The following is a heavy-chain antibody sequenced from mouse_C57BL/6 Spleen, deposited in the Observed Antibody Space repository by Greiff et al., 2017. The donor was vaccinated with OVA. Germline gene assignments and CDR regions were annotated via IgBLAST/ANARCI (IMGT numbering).Heavy chain of an antibody. Sequence: QVQLQQPGAELVKPGASVKLSCKASGYTFTSYWMPWVKQRPGQGLEWIGMIHPNSGSTNYNEKFKSKATLTVDKSSSTAYMQLSSLTSEDAAVYYCARRYPDAMDYWGQGTSVTVSS. CDR2: IHPNSGST. D-gene: IGHD2-14*01. CDR3: ARRYPDAMDY. CDR1: GYTFTSYW. V-gene: IGHV1-64*01. J-gene: IGHJ4*01.